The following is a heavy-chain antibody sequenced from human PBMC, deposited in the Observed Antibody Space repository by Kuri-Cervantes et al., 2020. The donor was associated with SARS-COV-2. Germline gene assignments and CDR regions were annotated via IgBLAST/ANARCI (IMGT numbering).Heavy chain of an antibody. CDR1: GFTFSSYAMH. V-gene: IGHV4-39*01. Sequence: GSLRLSCAASGFTFSSYAMHWVRQPPGKGLEWVGSISYTGSAYYNPSLKSRVTISVDASKTQFSLKLNSATAADSALYYYARLAYTSGWYGDHFDYWGQGTLVTVSS. CDR2: ISYTGSA. CDR3: ARLAYTSGWYGDHFDY. D-gene: IGHD6-19*01. J-gene: IGHJ4*02.